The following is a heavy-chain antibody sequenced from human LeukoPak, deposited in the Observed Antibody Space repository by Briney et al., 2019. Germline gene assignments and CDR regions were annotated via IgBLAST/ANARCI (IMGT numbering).Heavy chain of an antibody. CDR3: ARAAQPGFDP. V-gene: IGHV3-48*01. CDR2: ISSDRGTI. CDR1: GLTFSTYS. Sequence: GGSLRLSCGASGLTFSTYSMNWVRQAPGKGLEWVSYISSDRGTIYYADSVKGRFTISRDNAKNSLYLQMNSLRAEDTAVYYCARAAQPGFDPWGQGTLVTVSS. D-gene: IGHD1-14*01. J-gene: IGHJ5*02.